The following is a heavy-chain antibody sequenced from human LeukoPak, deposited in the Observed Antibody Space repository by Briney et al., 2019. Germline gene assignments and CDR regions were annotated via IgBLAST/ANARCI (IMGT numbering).Heavy chain of an antibody. CDR1: GGTFSSYA. J-gene: IGHJ3*02. Sequence: ASVKVSCKASGGTFSSYAISWVRQAPGQGLEWMGRIIPIFGTANYAQKFQGRVTITTDESTSTAYMELSSLRSEDTAVYYCARERPVVVAATGAFDIWGQGTMVTVSS. CDR3: ARERPVVVAATGAFDI. D-gene: IGHD2-15*01. CDR2: IIPIFGTA. V-gene: IGHV1-69*05.